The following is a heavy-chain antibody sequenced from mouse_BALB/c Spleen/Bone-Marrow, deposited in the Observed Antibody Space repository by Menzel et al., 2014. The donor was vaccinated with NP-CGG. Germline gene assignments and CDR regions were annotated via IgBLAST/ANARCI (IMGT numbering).Heavy chain of an antibody. J-gene: IGHJ2*01. CDR3: ARDYLYYFDY. Sequence: EVKLVESGEGLVQPGGFLRLSCATSGFTFTDHYMSWVRQPPGKALEWLGFIRNKANGYTTEYSASVKGRFTISRDNSQSIVYLQMNTLRAEDSATYYCARDYLYYFDYWGQGTTLTVSS. CDR1: GFTFTDHY. CDR2: IRNKANGYTT. D-gene: IGHD2-1*01. V-gene: IGHV7-3*02.